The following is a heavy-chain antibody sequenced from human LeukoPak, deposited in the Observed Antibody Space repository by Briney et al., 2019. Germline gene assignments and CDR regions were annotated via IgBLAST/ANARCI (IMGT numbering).Heavy chain of an antibody. CDR3: AREGFNGRTRFFDY. Sequence: GGSLRLSCAASGFTFSSYWMSWVRQAPGKGLEWVANIKQDGSEKYYVDSVKGRFTISRDNAKNSLYLQMNSLRAEDTAVYYCAREGFNGRTRFFDYWGQGTLVTVSS. CDR1: GFTFSSYW. D-gene: IGHD4-17*01. CDR2: IKQDGSEK. V-gene: IGHV3-7*01. J-gene: IGHJ4*02.